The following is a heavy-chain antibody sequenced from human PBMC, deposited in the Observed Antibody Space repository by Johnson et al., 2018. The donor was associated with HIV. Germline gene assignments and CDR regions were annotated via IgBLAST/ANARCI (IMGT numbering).Heavy chain of an antibody. J-gene: IGHJ3*02. CDR2: IAYDGSNK. D-gene: IGHD3-22*01. CDR1: GFTFSSYA. V-gene: IGHV3-30-3*01. CDR3: ARDLPSTMIVVVIQPRDAFDI. Sequence: QVQLVESGGGVVQPGRSLRLSCAASGFTFSSYAMHWVRQAPGQGLEWVAVIAYDGSNKYYADSVKGRFTISRDHSKNTLYLQMNSLRAEDTAVYYCARDLPSTMIVVVIQPRDAFDIWGQGTMVIVSS.